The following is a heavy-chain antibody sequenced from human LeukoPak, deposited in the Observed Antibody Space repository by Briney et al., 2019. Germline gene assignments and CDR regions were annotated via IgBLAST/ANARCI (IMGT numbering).Heavy chain of an antibody. V-gene: IGHV3-9*01. J-gene: IGHJ4*02. Sequence: PGGSLRLSCAASGFTFDDYAMHWVRQAPGKGLEWVSGISWNSGTIGYADSVKGRFTISRDNAKNSLYPQMNSLRAEDTALYYCAKVTNYDSGPGYFDYWGQGTLVTVSS. CDR1: GFTFDDYA. CDR2: ISWNSGTI. D-gene: IGHD3-3*01. CDR3: AKVTNYDSGPGYFDY.